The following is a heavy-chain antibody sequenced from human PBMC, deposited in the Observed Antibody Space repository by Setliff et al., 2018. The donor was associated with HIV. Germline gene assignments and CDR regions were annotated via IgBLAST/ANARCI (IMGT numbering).Heavy chain of an antibody. V-gene: IGHV4-34*01. Sequence: SETLSLTCAVYGGSFSGPFTSGGSLSGPFWSWIRQSPGKGLEWIGEINDRGTTNYNPSLKSRVSISGDTSKNQFSLKLSSVTAADTAVYYCARQTATGTSATFDSWGQGSLVTVS. D-gene: IGHD2-21*02. J-gene: IGHJ4*02. CDR3: ARQTATGTSATFDS. CDR1: GGSFSGPFTSGGSLSGPF. CDR2: INDRGTT.